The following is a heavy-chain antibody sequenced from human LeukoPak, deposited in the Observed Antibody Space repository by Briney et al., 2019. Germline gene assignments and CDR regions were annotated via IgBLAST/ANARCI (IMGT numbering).Heavy chain of an antibody. Sequence: ASVKVSCKASGYTFTSYYIHWVRQAPGQGLEWMGIISPSGGSTTYAQKFQGRVTMARDTATGTVYMELSSLRSEDTAVYYCARAPPGLGFAYWGQGTLVTVSS. D-gene: IGHD1-14*01. J-gene: IGHJ4*02. CDR1: GYTFTSYY. CDR2: ISPSGGST. V-gene: IGHV1-46*01. CDR3: ARAPPGLGFAY.